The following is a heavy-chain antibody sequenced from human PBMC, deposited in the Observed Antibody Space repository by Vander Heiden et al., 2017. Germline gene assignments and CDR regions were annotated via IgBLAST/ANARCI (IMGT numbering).Heavy chain of an antibody. V-gene: IGHV1-69*01. J-gene: IGHJ6*02. CDR1: GGTLSSYA. Sequence: QVQLVQSGAEVKKPGSSVKVSCKASGGTLSSYAISWGRQAPGQGLEWMGGIIPIFGTANYAQKFQGRVTITADESTSTAYMELSSLRSEDTAVYYCARSKTGYSGYYYYGMDVWGQGTTVTVSS. CDR3: ARSKTGYSGYYYYGMDV. D-gene: IGHD3-9*01. CDR2: IIPIFGTA.